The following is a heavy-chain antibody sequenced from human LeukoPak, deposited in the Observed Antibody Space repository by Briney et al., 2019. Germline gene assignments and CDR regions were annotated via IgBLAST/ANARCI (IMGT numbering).Heavy chain of an antibody. J-gene: IGHJ4*02. CDR2: INPNSGGT. V-gene: IGHV1-2*06. D-gene: IGHD2-2*02. CDR1: RYTFTGYY. Sequence: ASVKVSYKASRYTFTGYYMHWVRQAPGQGLEWMGRINPNSGGTSYAQKFQGRVTMTRDTSISTAYMELSRLRSDDTAVYYCARLGPPSGFVYPNFDYWGQGTLVTVSS. CDR3: ARLGPPSGFVYPNFDY.